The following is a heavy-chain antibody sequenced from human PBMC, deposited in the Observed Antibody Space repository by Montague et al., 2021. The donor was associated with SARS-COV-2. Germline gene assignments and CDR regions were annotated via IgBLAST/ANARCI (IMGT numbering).Heavy chain of an antibody. D-gene: IGHD3-10*01. V-gene: IGHV2-5*02. CDR1: GFSLSTSGVG. CDR3: AHRAGKWFGESRKYYFDY. CDR2: IYWDDDK. J-gene: IGHJ4*02. Sequence: VKPTQTLTLTCTFSGFSLSTSGVGVGWFRKPPGKALEWLALIYWDDDKHHSPSLKSRLTITKDTSNNQVVLTMTNMDPVDTATYYCAHRAGKWFGESRKYYFDYWGQGTLVTVSS.